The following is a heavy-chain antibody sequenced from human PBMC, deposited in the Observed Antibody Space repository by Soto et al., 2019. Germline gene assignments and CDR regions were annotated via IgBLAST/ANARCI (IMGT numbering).Heavy chain of an antibody. J-gene: IGHJ6*02. V-gene: IGHV1-3*01. CDR2: INAGNGNT. CDR3: ARSPVVATSMDV. D-gene: IGHD5-12*01. CDR1: GYTFTSYA. Sequence: GASVKVSCKASGYTFTSYAMHWVRQAPGQRLEWMGWINAGNGNTKYSQKFQGRVTITRDTSASTAYMELSSLRSEDTAVYYCARSPVVATSMDVWGQGTTVTVSS.